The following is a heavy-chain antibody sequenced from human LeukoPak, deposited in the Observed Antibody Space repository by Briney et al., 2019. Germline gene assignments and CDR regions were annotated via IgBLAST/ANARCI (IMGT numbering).Heavy chain of an antibody. CDR3: ARDRIAAAGRGGEPFDY. CDR2: ISSSSSYI. Sequence: GGCLRLSCAASGFTFSSYSMNWVRQAPGKGLEWVSSISSSSSYIYYADSVKGRFTISRDNAKNSLYLQMNSLRAEDTAVYYCARDRIAAAGRGGEPFDYWGQGTLVTVSS. V-gene: IGHV3-21*01. J-gene: IGHJ4*02. D-gene: IGHD6-13*01. CDR1: GFTFSSYS.